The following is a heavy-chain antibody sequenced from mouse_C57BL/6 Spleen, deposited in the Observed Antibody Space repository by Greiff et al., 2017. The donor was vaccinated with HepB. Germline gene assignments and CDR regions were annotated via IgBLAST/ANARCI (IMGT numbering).Heavy chain of an antibody. CDR1: GFTFSDYG. CDR2: ISSGSSTI. D-gene: IGHD2-3*01. CDR3: AREADGYSHWYFDV. J-gene: IGHJ1*03. V-gene: IGHV5-17*01. Sequence: EVKLVESGGGLVKPGGSLKLSCAASGFTFSDYGMHWVRQAPEKGLEWVAYISSGSSTIYYADTVKGRFTISRDNAKNTLFLQMTSLRSEDTAMYYCAREADGYSHWYFDVWGTGTTGTVSS.